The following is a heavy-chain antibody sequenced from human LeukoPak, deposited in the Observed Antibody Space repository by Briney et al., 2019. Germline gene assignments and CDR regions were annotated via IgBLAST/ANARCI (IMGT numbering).Heavy chain of an antibody. D-gene: IGHD2-2*01. CDR3: VKGRIYCCYPSLDY. J-gene: IGHJ4*02. CDR2: ITNNGGST. Sequence: GVSLRLSCSVSGFTFSDYAMHWVRQAPGKGLEYVSAITNNGGSTYYADSAKGRFSVSRDNSKNTVYLQLSSLRPDDTAVYYCVKGRIYCCYPSLDYWGQGTLVTVSS. CDR1: GFTFSDYA. V-gene: IGHV3-64D*06.